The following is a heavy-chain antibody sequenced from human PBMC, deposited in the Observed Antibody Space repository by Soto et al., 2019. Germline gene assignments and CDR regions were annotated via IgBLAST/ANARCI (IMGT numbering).Heavy chain of an antibody. J-gene: IGHJ4*02. CDR3: ATYTVRYSSSWYYFDS. CDR1: GGSISNFY. D-gene: IGHD6-13*01. CDR2: VYYSGST. V-gene: IGHV4-59*01. Sequence: PSETLSLTCTVSGGSISNFYWSWIRQPPGKGLEWIGYVYYSGSTNYNPSLKSRVTISVDTSKNQFSLKLSSVTAADTAVYYCATYTVRYSSSWYYFDSWGQGTLVTVS.